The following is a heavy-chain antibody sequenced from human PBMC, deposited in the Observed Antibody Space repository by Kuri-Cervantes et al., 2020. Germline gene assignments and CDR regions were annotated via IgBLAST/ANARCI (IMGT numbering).Heavy chain of an antibody. D-gene: IGHD6-13*01. CDR1: GFTFTNSA. CDR2: INPNSGGT. V-gene: IGHV1-2*02. CDR3: AKEGQQLTAFDY. Sequence: ASVKVSCKTSGFTFTNSAVHWVQQAPGQGLEWMGWINPNSGGTNYAQKFQGRVTMTRDTSISTAYMELSGLRTEDTAVYYCAKEGQQLTAFDYWGQGTQVTVSS. J-gene: IGHJ4*02.